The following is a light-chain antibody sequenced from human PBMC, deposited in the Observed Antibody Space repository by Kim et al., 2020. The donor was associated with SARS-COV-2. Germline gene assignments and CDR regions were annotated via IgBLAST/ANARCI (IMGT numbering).Light chain of an antibody. J-gene: IGLJ3*02. CDR2: KDS. CDR1: VLAKKY. V-gene: IGLV3-27*01. Sequence: SYELTQPSSVSVSPGQTARITCSGDVLAKKYARWFQQKPGQAPVLVIYKDSERPSGIPERFSGSSSGTTVTLTISGAQVEDEADYYCYSEADKNRVFGGGTQLTVL. CDR3: YSEADKNRV.